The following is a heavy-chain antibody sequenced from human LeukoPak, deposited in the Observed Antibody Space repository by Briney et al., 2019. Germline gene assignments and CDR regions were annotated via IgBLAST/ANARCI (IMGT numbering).Heavy chain of an antibody. V-gene: IGHV4-34*01. J-gene: IGHJ4*02. CDR1: GGSFSGYY. CDR3: ARSYGSGTYPDY. Sequence: SETLSLTCAVYGGSFSGYYWNWIRQPPGKGLEWIGEINHSGSTNYNPSLKSRVTISVDTSKNQFSLKLSSVTAADTAVYYCARSYGSGTYPDYWGQGTLVTVSS. CDR2: INHSGST. D-gene: IGHD3-10*01.